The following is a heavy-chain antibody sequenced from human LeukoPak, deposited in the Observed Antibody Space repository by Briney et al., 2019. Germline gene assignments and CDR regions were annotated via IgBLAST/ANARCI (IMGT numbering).Heavy chain of an antibody. J-gene: IGHJ4*02. CDR2: ISSSSASTI. D-gene: IGHD1-14*01. Sequence: GGSLRLSCAASGFTFSSYSMNWVRQAPGKGLEWVSYISSSSASTIYYADYVKGRFTISRDNAKNSLYLQMNSLRDEDTAVYYCARARYFDYWGQGTLVTGSS. CDR3: ARARYFDY. V-gene: IGHV3-48*02. CDR1: GFTFSSYS.